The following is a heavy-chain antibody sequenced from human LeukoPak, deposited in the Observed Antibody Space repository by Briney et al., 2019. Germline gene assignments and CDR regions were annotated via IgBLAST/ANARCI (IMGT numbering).Heavy chain of an antibody. V-gene: IGHV3-53*04. J-gene: IGHJ6*02. CDR1: GFTVSSNY. D-gene: IGHD2-2*01. Sequence: PGGSLRLSCAASGFTVSSNYMSWVRQAPGKGLEWVSVIYSGGSTYYADSVEGRFTISRHNSKNTLYLQMNSLRAEDTAVYYCARAKSDIVVVPADYYYYGMDVWGQGTTVTVSS. CDR2: IYSGGST. CDR3: ARAKSDIVVVPADYYYYGMDV.